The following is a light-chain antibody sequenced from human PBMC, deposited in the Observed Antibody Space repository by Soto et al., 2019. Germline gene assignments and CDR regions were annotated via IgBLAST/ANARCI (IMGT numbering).Light chain of an antibody. CDR1: QGIISW. CDR2: AAS. CDR3: QQANSFPIT. V-gene: IGKV1-12*01. J-gene: IGKJ5*01. Sequence: DIQMTQSPSSLSASLGDRGSITFLASQGIISWLAWYQQKPGKAPKLLIYAASSLQSGVTSRFSGSGSGTDFTLTISSLQPDDFATYYCQQANSFPITFGQGTRLE.